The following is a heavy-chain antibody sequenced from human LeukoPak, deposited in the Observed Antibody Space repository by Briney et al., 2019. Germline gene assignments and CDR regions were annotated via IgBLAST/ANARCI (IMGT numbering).Heavy chain of an antibody. Sequence: GASVKVSCKASGYTFTGYYMHWVRQDPGQGLEWMGRINPNSGGTNYARKFQGRVTMTRDTSISTAYMELSRLRSDDTAVYYCARRPGSGELLTVGNWFDPWGQGTLVTVPS. CDR3: ARRPGSGELLTVGNWFDP. D-gene: IGHD3-10*01. CDR2: INPNSGGT. V-gene: IGHV1-2*06. CDR1: GYTFTGYY. J-gene: IGHJ5*02.